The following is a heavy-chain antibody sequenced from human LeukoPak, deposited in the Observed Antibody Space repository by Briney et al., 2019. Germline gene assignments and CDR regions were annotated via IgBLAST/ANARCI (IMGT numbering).Heavy chain of an antibody. V-gene: IGHV3-30*04. Sequence: PGGSLRLSCAASGFTFSSYVMHWVRQAPGKGLEWVAIISYDGSNEYYADSVKGRFTISRDNSKNTLYLQMNSLRAEDTAVYYCAKGPVDTAMVMVYWGQGTLVTVSS. J-gene: IGHJ4*02. CDR3: AKGPVDTAMVMVY. CDR2: ISYDGSNE. D-gene: IGHD5-18*01. CDR1: GFTFSSYV.